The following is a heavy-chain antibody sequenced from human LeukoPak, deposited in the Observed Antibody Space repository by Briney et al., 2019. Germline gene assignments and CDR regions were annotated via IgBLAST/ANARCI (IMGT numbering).Heavy chain of an antibody. J-gene: IGHJ5*02. CDR3: ARAPDYGDYLNWFDP. V-gene: IGHV4-59*01. CDR1: GGSISSYY. CDR2: IYYSGST. Sequence: SETLSLTCTVSGGSISSYYWSWIRQPPGKGLEWIGYIYYSGSTNYNPSLKSRVTISVDTSKNQFSLKLSPVTAADTAVYYCARAPDYGDYLNWFDPWGQGTLVTVSS. D-gene: IGHD4-17*01.